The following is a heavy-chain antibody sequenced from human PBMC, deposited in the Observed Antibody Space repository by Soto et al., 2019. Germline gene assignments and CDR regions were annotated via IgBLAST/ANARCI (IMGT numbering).Heavy chain of an antibody. D-gene: IGHD3-3*01. CDR2: INPSGGST. Sequence: ASVKVSCKASGYTFTSYYMHWVRQAPGQGLEWMGIINPSGGSTSYAQKFQGRVTMTRDTSTSTVYMELSSLRSEDTAVYYCAREGKIFGAHLYYFDYWGQGTLVTVSS. CDR1: GYTFTSYY. J-gene: IGHJ4*02. V-gene: IGHV1-46*03. CDR3: AREGKIFGAHLYYFDY.